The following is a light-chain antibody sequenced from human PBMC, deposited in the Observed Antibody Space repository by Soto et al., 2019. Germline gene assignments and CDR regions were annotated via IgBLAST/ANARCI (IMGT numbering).Light chain of an antibody. CDR1: HSITNW. J-gene: IGKJ2*01. Sequence: DIQMTQSPSTLSASVGDRVTITCRASHSITNWLAWYQQNPGKAPKVLIYDVSTLGSGVPSRFSGSGSGTEFTLTISSLQPDDFATYYCQPYNNNFGQGTKVEIK. CDR2: DVS. CDR3: QPYNNN. V-gene: IGKV1-5*01.